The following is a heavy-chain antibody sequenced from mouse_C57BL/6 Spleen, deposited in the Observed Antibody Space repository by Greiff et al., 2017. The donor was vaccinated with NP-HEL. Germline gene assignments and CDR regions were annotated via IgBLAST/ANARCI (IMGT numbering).Heavy chain of an antibody. V-gene: IGHV1-64*01. CDR1: GYTFTSYW. Sequence: QVQLQQPGAELVKPGASVKLSCKASGYTFTSYWMHWVKQRPGQGLEWIGMIHPKSGSTNYNEKFQSKATLTADKSSSTAYMQLSSLTSEDSAVYYGARERDNYVDYWGQGTTLTVSS. CDR2: IHPKSGST. J-gene: IGHJ2*01. CDR3: ARERDNYVDY.